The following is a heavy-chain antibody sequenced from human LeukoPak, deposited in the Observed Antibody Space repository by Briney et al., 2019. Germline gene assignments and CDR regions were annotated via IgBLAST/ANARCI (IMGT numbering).Heavy chain of an antibody. CDR1: GGSFSGYY. V-gene: IGHV4-34*01. CDR2: INHSGST. J-gene: IGHJ4*02. D-gene: IGHD3-10*01. CDR3: ARPGSYGPNDY. Sequence: PSETLSLTCAVYGGSFSGYYWSWIRQPPGKGLEWIGEINHSGSTNYNPSLKSRVTISVDTSRNQFSLKLSSVTAADTAVYYRARPGSYGPNDYWGQGTLVTVSS.